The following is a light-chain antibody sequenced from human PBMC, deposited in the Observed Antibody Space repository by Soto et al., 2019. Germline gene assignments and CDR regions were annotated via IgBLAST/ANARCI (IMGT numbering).Light chain of an antibody. J-gene: IGLJ1*01. CDR3: LIYDGGSYV. CDR2: STT. V-gene: IGLV7-43*01. CDR1: TGPVTSGLY. Sequence: QAVVTQQPSLTGSPGGTVTLTCASSTGPVTSGLYPHWVQQKPGQAPRTLIYSTTDKHSGTPARFSGSLLGGKAALTLSGVQAEDEADYSCLIYDGGSYVFGAGTKVTVL.